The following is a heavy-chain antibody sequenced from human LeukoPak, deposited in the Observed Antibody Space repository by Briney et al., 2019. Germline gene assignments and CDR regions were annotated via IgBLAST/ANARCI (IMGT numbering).Heavy chain of an antibody. D-gene: IGHD2-21*02. CDR3: ARGVTARGFYYYMDI. Sequence: ASVKVSCKASGYIFTDYYMHWVRQAPGQELGWMGRINPNSGGTNSAQKFQGRVTMTRDTSISTAYMELSRLTSDDTAVYSCARGVTARGFYYYMDIWGKGTTVTISS. V-gene: IGHV1-2*06. J-gene: IGHJ6*03. CDR2: INPNSGGT. CDR1: GYIFTDYY.